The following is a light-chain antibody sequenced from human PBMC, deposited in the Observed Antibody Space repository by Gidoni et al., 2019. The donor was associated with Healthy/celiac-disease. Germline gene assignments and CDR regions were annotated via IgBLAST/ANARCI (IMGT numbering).Light chain of an antibody. CDR2: YAA. J-gene: IGKJ2*04. V-gene: IGKV3-11*01. CDR3: QQRSNWPLCS. Sequence: DIVLTQSPDTLSLSPGERATLTCRASQSVSSYLAWYQQKPGQAPRLLIYYAANRSKGIPARFSGSGSGTDFTLTISSREPEDFAVYYCQQRSNWPLCSFGQGTKLEIK. CDR1: QSVSSY.